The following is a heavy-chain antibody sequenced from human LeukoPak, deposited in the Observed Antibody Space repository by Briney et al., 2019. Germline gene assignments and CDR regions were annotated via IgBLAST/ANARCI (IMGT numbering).Heavy chain of an antibody. V-gene: IGHV3-48*02. CDR3: ARSYDILTGYYDAFDI. J-gene: IGHJ3*02. CDR2: ISSSNSTI. D-gene: IGHD3-9*01. Sequence: PGGSLRLSCEASGFTFSSYSMNWVRQAPGKGLEWVSYISSSNSTIYYADSVKGRFTISRDNAKNSLYLQMNSLRDEDTAVYCCARSYDILTGYYDAFDIWGQGTMVTVSS. CDR1: GFTFSSYS.